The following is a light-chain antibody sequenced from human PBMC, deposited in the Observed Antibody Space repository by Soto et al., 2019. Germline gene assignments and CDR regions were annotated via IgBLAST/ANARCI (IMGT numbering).Light chain of an antibody. V-gene: IGLV2-14*01. Sequence: QSALTQPASVSGSPGQSITISCTGTSSDVGGYNYVSWYQQHPGKAPKLMIYDVSNRPSGVSNRFSGSKSGNTASLTISGLQAEDEADHYCSSYTSSSTPVVFGGGTKLTV. J-gene: IGLJ2*01. CDR2: DVS. CDR3: SSYTSSSTPVV. CDR1: SSDVGGYNY.